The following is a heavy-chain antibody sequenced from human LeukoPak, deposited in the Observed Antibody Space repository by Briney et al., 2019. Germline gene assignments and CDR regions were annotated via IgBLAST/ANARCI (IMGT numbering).Heavy chain of an antibody. CDR1: GFTFSSYW. D-gene: IGHD3-9*01. V-gene: IGHV3-74*01. J-gene: IGHJ6*02. CDR2: INSDGSST. CDR3: ARDKRYYDILTGYFAGNYGMDV. Sequence: GGSLRLSCAASGFTFSSYWMHWVRHAPGKGLVWVSRINSDGSSTSYADSVKGRFTISRDNAKNTLYLQMNSLRAEDTAVYYCARDKRYYDILTGYFAGNYGMDVWGQGTTVTVSS.